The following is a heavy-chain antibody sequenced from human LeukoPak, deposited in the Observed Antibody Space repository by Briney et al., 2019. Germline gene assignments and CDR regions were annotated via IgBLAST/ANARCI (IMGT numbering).Heavy chain of an antibody. Sequence: PSETLSLTCAVYGGSFSGYYWSWIRQPPGKGLEWIGEINHSGSTNYNPSLKSRVTISVDTSKNQFSLKLSSVTAADTAVYYCARGLNSASIVVVPAARGYYYYGMDVWGQGTTVTVSS. V-gene: IGHV4-34*01. CDR1: GGSFSGYY. CDR2: INHSGST. D-gene: IGHD2-2*01. J-gene: IGHJ6*02. CDR3: ARGLNSASIVVVPAARGYYYYGMDV.